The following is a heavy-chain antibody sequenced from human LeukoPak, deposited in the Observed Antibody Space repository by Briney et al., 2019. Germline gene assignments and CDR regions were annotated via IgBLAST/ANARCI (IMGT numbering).Heavy chain of an antibody. V-gene: IGHV3-48*03. J-gene: IGHJ6*03. CDR1: GFTFSSYE. CDR3: AKGSKLVLFTRDHYMAV. CDR2: ISSSGSTI. Sequence: GGSLRLSCAASGFTFSSYEMNWVRQAPGKGLEWVSYISSSGSTIYYADSVKGRFTTSRDNSKNRLYLQMNSLRAGDTAVYYCAKGSKLVLFTRDHYMAVWGKGTTVTISS. D-gene: IGHD3-22*01.